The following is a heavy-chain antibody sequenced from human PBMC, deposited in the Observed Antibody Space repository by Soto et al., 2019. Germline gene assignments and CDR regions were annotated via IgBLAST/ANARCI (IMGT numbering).Heavy chain of an antibody. CDR3: AKGSRMWTPDY. D-gene: IGHD2-21*01. CDR2: IAPGNGNT. CDR1: GYTFTDYA. V-gene: IGHV1-3*01. J-gene: IGHJ4*02. Sequence: VQLVQSGAEVKKPGASVKVFCKASGYTFTDYAIHWVRQAPGQRLEWMGWIAPGNGNTKYSQNFQGRVTITRDTSATTAYMELSSLRSEDTAVYYCAKGSRMWTPDYWGQGTLVTVSS.